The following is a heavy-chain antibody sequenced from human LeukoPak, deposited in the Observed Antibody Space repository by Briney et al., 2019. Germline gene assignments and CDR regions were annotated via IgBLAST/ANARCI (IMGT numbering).Heavy chain of an antibody. V-gene: IGHV5-51*01. Sequence: GESLKISCKGSGYSFTRYWIGWVRQRPGKGLEWMGTIYPGDSDTRYRPSFQGQVTISVDKSISTAYLQWSSLKASDTAMYYCARQDESPDYWGQGTLVTVSS. CDR3: ARQDESPDY. J-gene: IGHJ4*02. CDR2: IYPGDSDT. CDR1: GYSFTRYW.